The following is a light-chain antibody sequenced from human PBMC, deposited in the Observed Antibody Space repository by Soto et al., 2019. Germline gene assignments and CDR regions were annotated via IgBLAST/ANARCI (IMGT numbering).Light chain of an antibody. V-gene: IGLV2-8*01. CDR1: SSDVGGYNY. CDR2: EVS. J-gene: IGLJ1*01. Sequence: QSVLTQPPSASGSPGQSVTISCTGTSSDVGGYNYVSWYQQHPGKAPKLMIYEVSKRPSGGPDRFSGSKSGNTASLTVSGLQAEDEADYYCSSYAGSNNLVFGTGTKLTVL. CDR3: SSYAGSNNLV.